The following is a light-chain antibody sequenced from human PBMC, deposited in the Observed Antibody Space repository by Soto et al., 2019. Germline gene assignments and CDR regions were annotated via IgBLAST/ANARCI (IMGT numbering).Light chain of an antibody. CDR3: QQSYSTPWT. V-gene: IGKV1-39*01. CDR2: SAS. CDR1: QRISSY. J-gene: IGKJ2*02. Sequence: DIQMTQSPSSLSVSVGDRVTITCRASQRISSYLNWYQQKEGKAPKLLISSASSLQSGVPSRFSCSGSGTGFTLTISSLQPEDFATYYCQQSYSTPWTFGQGTKLEIK.